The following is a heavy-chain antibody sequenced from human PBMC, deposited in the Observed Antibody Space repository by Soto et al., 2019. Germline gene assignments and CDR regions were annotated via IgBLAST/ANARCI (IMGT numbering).Heavy chain of an antibody. D-gene: IGHD3-16*01. J-gene: IGHJ6*02. CDR2: ISPYNDQT. CDR3: ARGGYYDNVWGKLSHYGLDV. V-gene: IGHV1-18*01. Sequence: QVQLVQSASEVMKPGASVKVSCKASGYTFIRYGITWVRQAPRQRLEWMGWISPYNDQTIYAQKLQGRVTKTADTSTRTVYMQLRSLKSYDTAVYYCARGGYYDNVWGKLSHYGLDVWCQGTTVTVSS. CDR1: GYTFIRYG.